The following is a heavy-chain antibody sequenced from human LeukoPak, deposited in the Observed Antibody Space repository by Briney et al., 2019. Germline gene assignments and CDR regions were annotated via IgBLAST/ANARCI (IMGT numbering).Heavy chain of an antibody. CDR2: IRSKANSYAT. CDR3: TRPSDDYVWGSYRGLDY. V-gene: IGHV3-73*01. J-gene: IGHJ4*02. CDR1: GFTSSGSA. D-gene: IGHD3-16*02. Sequence: PGGSLSLSCAASGFTSSGSAMHWVRQASGKGLEWVGRIRSKANSYATAYAASVKGRFTISRDDSKNTAYLQMNSLKTEDTAVYYCTRPSDDYVWGSYRGLDYWGQGTLVTVSS.